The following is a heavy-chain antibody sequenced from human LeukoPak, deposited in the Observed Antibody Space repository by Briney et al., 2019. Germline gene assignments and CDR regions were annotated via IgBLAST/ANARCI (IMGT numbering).Heavy chain of an antibody. V-gene: IGHV3-48*03. J-gene: IGHJ4*02. CDR3: AREERRSSSWYFDY. CDR2: ISSSGSTI. CDR1: GFTFSSYE. D-gene: IGHD6-13*01. Sequence: GGSLRLSCAASGFTFSSYEMNWVRQAPGKGLEWVPYISSSGSTIYYADSVKGRFTISRDNAKNSLYLQMNSLRAEDTAVYYCAREERRSSSWYFDYWGQGTLVTVSS.